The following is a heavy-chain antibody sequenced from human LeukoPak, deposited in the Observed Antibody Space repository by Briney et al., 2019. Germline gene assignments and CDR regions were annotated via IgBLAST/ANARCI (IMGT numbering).Heavy chain of an antibody. Sequence: GGSLRLSCAASGFTFSSYAMSWARHAPGKGLEWVSAISGSGGSTYYADSVKGRFTISRDNSKNTLYLQMNSLRAEDTAVYYCAKSRGSSWTYDAFDIWGKGTMVTVSS. CDR3: AKSRGSSWTYDAFDI. D-gene: IGHD6-13*01. CDR2: ISGSGGST. J-gene: IGHJ3*02. V-gene: IGHV3-23*01. CDR1: GFTFSSYA.